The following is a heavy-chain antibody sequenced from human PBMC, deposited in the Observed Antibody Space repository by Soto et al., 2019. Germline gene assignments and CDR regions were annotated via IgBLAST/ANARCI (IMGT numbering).Heavy chain of an antibody. CDR3: ARGSSIAARYGMDV. V-gene: IGHV1-2*04. CDR2: INPNSGGT. D-gene: IGHD6-6*01. CDR1: GYTFTGYY. J-gene: IGHJ6*02. Sequence: ASVKVSCKASGYTFTGYYMHWVRQAPGQGLEWMGWINPNSGGTNYAQKFQGWATMTMDTSISTAYMELSRLRSDDTAVYYCARGSSIAARYGMDVWGQGTTVTVSS.